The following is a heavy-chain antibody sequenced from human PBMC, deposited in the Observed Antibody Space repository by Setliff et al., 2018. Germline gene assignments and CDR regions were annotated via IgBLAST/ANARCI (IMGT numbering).Heavy chain of an antibody. CDR1: GFTFSNYY. J-gene: IGHJ4*02. CDR3: ARAREFGGGSYPTNFDY. Sequence: PGGSLRLSCAASGFTFSNYYMTWIRQAPGKGLEWISYIHDSGNPTYYADSVKGRFTVSRDNAKNSLYLQMTSLRAEDTAVYYCARAREFGGGSYPTNFDYWGQGTLVTVSS. D-gene: IGHD1-26*01. V-gene: IGHV3-11*04. CDR2: IHDSGNPT.